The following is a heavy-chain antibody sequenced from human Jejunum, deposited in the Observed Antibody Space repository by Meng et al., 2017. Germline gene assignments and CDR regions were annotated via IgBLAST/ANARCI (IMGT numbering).Heavy chain of an antibody. J-gene: IGHJ3*01. CDR2: INGDGGTT. Sequence: GESLKISCAASGFNFGPYWMHWVRQAPGQGLVWVSHINGDGGTTIYADSVKGRFTISRDNAKNTLYLEMNSLRAEDTAVYYCARDRGYPDAFNVWGQGTMVTVSS. V-gene: IGHV3-74*01. CDR3: ARDRGYPDAFNV. CDR1: GFNFGPYW. D-gene: IGHD6-25*01.